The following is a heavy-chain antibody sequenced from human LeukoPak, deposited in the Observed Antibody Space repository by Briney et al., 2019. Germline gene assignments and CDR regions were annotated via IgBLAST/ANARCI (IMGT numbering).Heavy chain of an antibody. CDR2: ISYDGSNK. V-gene: IGHV3-30-3*01. CDR1: GFTFSSYA. CDR3: AKVIRSSGWYVDS. Sequence: GRSLRLSCAASGFTFSSYAMHWVRQAPGKGLEWVAVISYDGSNKYYADSVKGRFTISRDNPKNTLYLQMNSLRAEDTAVYYCAKVIRSSGWYVDSWGQGTLVTASS. D-gene: IGHD6-19*01. J-gene: IGHJ4*02.